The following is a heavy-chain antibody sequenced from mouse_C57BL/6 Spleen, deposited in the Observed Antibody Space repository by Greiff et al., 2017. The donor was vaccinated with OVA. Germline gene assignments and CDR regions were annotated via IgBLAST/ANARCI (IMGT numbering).Heavy chain of an antibody. CDR2: IYPGDGDT. CDR1: GYAFSSSW. D-gene: IGHD1-1*01. CDR3: AREGSYYGSSHWYFDV. J-gene: IGHJ1*03. Sequence: VQLVESGPELVKPGASVKISCKASGYAFSSSWMNWVKQRPGKGLEWIGRIYPGDGDTNYNGKFKGKATLTADKSSSTAYMQLSSLTSEDSAVYFCAREGSYYGSSHWYFDVWGTGTTVTVSS. V-gene: IGHV1-82*01.